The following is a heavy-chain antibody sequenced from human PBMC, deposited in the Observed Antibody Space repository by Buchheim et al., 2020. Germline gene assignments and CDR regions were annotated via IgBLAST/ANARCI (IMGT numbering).Heavy chain of an antibody. V-gene: IGHV3-48*02. Sequence: EVQLVESGGGLVQPGGSLRLSCAASGFTFSSYSMNWVRQAPGKGLEWVSYISSSSSTIYYADSVKGRFTISRDNAKNSLYLKMNSLRDEDTAVYYCARDRVRGYSGYDYKYYYGMDVWGQGTT. CDR2: ISSSSSTI. CDR1: GFTFSSYS. CDR3: ARDRVRGYSGYDYKYYYGMDV. D-gene: IGHD5-12*01. J-gene: IGHJ6*02.